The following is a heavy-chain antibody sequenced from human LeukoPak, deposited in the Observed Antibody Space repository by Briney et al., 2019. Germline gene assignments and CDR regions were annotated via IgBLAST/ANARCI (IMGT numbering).Heavy chain of an antibody. CDR1: GFTFSSYG. J-gene: IGHJ4*02. CDR3: AKNGRGYSSDYFDY. Sequence: GGSLKLSCAASGFTFSSYGMHWVRQAPGKGLEWVAAISNDGSSQYYEDSVKGRFTISRDNSRNTLYLQMNTLRAEDTAVYSCAKNGRGYSSDYFDYWGQGTLVTVSS. CDR2: ISNDGSSQ. D-gene: IGHD5-18*01. V-gene: IGHV3-30*18.